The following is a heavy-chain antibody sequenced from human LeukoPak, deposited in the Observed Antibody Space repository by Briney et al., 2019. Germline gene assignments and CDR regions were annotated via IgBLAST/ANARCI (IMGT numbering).Heavy chain of an antibody. Sequence: SQTLSLTCTVSGGSISSGGYYWSWIRQHPGKGLEWIGYIYYSGSTYYNPSLKSRVTISVDTSKNQFSLKLSSVTAADTAVYYCARAVAAAGTEDYWGQGTLVTVSS. CDR1: GGSISSGGYY. J-gene: IGHJ4*02. CDR3: ARAVAAAGTEDY. CDR2: IYYSGST. V-gene: IGHV4-31*03. D-gene: IGHD6-13*01.